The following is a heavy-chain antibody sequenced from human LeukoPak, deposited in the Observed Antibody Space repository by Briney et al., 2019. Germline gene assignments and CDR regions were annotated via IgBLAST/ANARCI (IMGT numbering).Heavy chain of an antibody. Sequence: GSLKLPLGASGFTFSRYSMILVRQAPGKGLELGSSIRSSSAYIYYADSVRGRFTISRDNAENSLYLQMNSLRAEDTAVYYCARGRLDGGYSYLDWFDPWGQGTLVTVSS. CDR2: IRSSSAYI. V-gene: IGHV3-21*01. CDR3: ARGRLDGGYSYLDWFDP. J-gene: IGHJ5*02. D-gene: IGHD5-18*01. CDR1: GFTFSRYS.